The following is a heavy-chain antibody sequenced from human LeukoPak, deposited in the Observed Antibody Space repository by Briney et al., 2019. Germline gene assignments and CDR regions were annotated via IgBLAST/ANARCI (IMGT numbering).Heavy chain of an antibody. CDR3: ARLGSRVVGANDY. Sequence: GASVKVSCKASGYTFTGYYMHWVRQAPGQGLEWMGWINPNSGGTNYAQKFQGRVTMTRDTSISTAYMELSRLRSDDTAVYYCARLGSRVVGANDYWGQGTLVTVSS. J-gene: IGHJ4*02. CDR1: GYTFTGYY. D-gene: IGHD1-26*01. CDR2: INPNSGGT. V-gene: IGHV1-2*02.